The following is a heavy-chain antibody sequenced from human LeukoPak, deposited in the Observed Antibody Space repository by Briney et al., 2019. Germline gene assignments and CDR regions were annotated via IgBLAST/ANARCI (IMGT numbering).Heavy chain of an antibody. V-gene: IGHV1-18*01. J-gene: IGHJ4*02. Sequence: ASVKVSCKASGYTFTSYDISWVRQAPRQGLEWMGWISAYNGNTNYAQKLQGRVTMTTDTSTSTAYMELRSLRSDDTAVYYCARDEIIAVAERSLDYWGQGTLVTVSS. CDR1: GYTFTSYD. CDR3: ARDEIIAVAERSLDY. CDR2: ISAYNGNT. D-gene: IGHD6-19*01.